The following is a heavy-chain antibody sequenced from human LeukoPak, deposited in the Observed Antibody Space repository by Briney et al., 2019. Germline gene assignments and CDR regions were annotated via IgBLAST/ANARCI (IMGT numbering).Heavy chain of an antibody. V-gene: IGHV3-23*01. Sequence: PGGSLRLSCAAYGFTFGSYAMYWVRQAPGKGLEWVSGIFGSGGSAHYADSVKGRFTISRDNSKNTVYLQMDSLRVEDTAIYYCAKTTTGYSSGRYPAWPIDYWGQGTLVTVSS. CDR3: AKTTTGYSSGRYPAWPIDY. CDR2: IFGSGGSA. J-gene: IGHJ4*02. D-gene: IGHD2-15*01. CDR1: GFTFGSYA.